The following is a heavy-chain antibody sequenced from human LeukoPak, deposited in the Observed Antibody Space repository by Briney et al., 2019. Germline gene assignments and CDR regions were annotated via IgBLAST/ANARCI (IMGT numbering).Heavy chain of an antibody. J-gene: IGHJ4*02. CDR3: AREAGISSVRPSDY. Sequence: SETLSLTCSVSGGSLKSNYWTWIRQPAGKGLEWIGRVSTTGSPNYNGFLKSRLTMSVDTSKNQFSLKLSSVTAADTAVYYCAREAGISSVRPSDYWGQGTLVTVSS. D-gene: IGHD6-19*01. CDR2: VSTTGSP. CDR1: GGSLKSNY. V-gene: IGHV4-4*07.